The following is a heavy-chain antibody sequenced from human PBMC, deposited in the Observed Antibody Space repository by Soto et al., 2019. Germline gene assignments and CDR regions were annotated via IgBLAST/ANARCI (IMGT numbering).Heavy chain of an antibody. D-gene: IGHD3-3*02. CDR3: ARGIFGVIATFDY. Sequence: GGSLRLSCAASGFTFSSYAMSWVRQAPGKGLEWVSVIYSGGSTYYADSVKGRFTISRDNSKNTLYLQMNSLRVEDTAVYYCARGIFGVIATFDYWGQGTQVTVSS. V-gene: IGHV3-23*03. CDR2: IYSGGST. J-gene: IGHJ4*02. CDR1: GFTFSSYA.